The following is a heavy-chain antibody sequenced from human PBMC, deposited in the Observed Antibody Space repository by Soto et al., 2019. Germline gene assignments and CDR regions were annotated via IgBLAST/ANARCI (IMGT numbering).Heavy chain of an antibody. V-gene: IGHV3-30-3*01. CDR3: ARDSVPYSSSWEHYFDY. J-gene: IGHJ4*02. CDR2: ISYDGSNK. D-gene: IGHD6-13*01. CDR1: GFTFSSYA. Sequence: QVQLVESGGGVVQPGRSLRLSCAASGFTFSSYAMHWVRQAPGKGLEWVAVISYDGSNKYYADSVKGRFTISRDNSKNTLYLQMNSLIAEDTAVYYCARDSVPYSSSWEHYFDYWGQGTLVTVSS.